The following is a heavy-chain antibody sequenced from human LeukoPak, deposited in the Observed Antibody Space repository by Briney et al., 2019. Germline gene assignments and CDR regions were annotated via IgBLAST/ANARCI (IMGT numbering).Heavy chain of an antibody. Sequence: GESLRLSCAASGFNFSTYSMNWVRQAPGRGLEWVSSITTSTTVPHIFYADSVTGPFTISSDNANNSLFLQMNSLRAEDTAVYYCARALGDQPDYYYGMDVWGQGTTVTASS. CDR3: ARALGDQPDYYYGMDV. CDR2: ITTSTTVPHI. D-gene: IGHD2-2*01. V-gene: IGHV3-21*01. CDR1: GFNFSTYS. J-gene: IGHJ6*02.